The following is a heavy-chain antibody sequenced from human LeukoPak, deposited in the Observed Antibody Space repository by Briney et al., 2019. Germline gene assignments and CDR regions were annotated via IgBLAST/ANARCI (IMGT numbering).Heavy chain of an antibody. CDR2: SSYSGST. Sequence: PSETLSLTCTVFGGSISSSSYSWGWIRQPPGKGLEYIGSSSYSGSTYYNPSLKSRVTISVDTSKNQFSLNLNSVTAADTAVYYCSTTIRGWYGVGDYWGQGVLVTVSS. D-gene: IGHD6-19*01. CDR1: GGSISSSSYS. V-gene: IGHV4-39*01. CDR3: STTIRGWYGVGDY. J-gene: IGHJ4*02.